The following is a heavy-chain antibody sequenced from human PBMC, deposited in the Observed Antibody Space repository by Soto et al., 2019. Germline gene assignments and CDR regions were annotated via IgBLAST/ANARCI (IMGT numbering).Heavy chain of an antibody. D-gene: IGHD2-2*01. CDR3: ARDRYCSSTSCSSNFDY. J-gene: IGHJ4*02. Sequence: GASVKVSCKASGYTFTSYAMHWVRQAPGQRLEWMGWINAGNGNTKYSQKFQGRVTITRDTSASTAYMELSSLRSEDTAVYYCARDRYCSSTSCSSNFDYWGQGTLVTVSS. V-gene: IGHV1-3*01. CDR1: GYTFTSYA. CDR2: INAGNGNT.